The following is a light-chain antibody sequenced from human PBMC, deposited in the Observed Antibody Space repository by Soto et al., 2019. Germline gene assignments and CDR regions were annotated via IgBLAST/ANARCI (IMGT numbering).Light chain of an antibody. V-gene: IGKV1-9*01. J-gene: IGKJ1*01. Sequence: DVQLTQSPSFLAASVGDRVTITCRASQGITSYLAWYQQKPGKAPKLLIYAASTLQSGVPSRFSGSGSGTEFTLTISSLQPEDFATYYCQQLNSYCWTFGQGTKGDIK. CDR1: QGITSY. CDR3: QQLNSYCWT. CDR2: AAS.